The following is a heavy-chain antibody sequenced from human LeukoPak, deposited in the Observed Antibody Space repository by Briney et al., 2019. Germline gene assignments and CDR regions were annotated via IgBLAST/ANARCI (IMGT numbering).Heavy chain of an antibody. J-gene: IGHJ4*02. V-gene: IGHV3-23*01. CDR1: GFTFSSYG. Sequence: GGTLRLSCAASGFTFSSYGMSWVRQAPGKGLEWVSAISGGGGSTYYADSVKGRFTISRDNSKNTLYLQMNSLRAEDTAVYYCAKVGDYASEYYFDYWGQGTLVTVSS. CDR3: AKVGDYASEYYFDY. D-gene: IGHD4-17*01. CDR2: ISGGGGST.